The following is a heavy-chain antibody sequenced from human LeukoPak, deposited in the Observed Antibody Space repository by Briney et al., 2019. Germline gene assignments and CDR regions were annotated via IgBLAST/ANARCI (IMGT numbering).Heavy chain of an antibody. CDR3: ASFQSSNYQPLRG. CDR2: ISGSGGST. V-gene: IGHV3-23*01. CDR1: GFTFSSYA. Sequence: GGSLRLSCAASGFTFSSYAMSWVRQAPGKGLEWVSAISGSGGSTYYADSVKGRFTISRDNSKNTLYLQMNSLRVEDTAIYYCASFQSSNYQPLRGWGQGTLVTVSP. J-gene: IGHJ4*02. D-gene: IGHD4-11*01.